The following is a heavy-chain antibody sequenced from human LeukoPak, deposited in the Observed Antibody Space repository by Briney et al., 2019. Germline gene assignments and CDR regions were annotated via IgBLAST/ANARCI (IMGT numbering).Heavy chain of an antibody. CDR3: ARPTVTRRNWFDP. D-gene: IGHD4-17*01. J-gene: IGHJ5*02. CDR2: IYYSGST. Sequence: SETLSLTCTVSGGSISSYYWSWIRQPPGKGLEWIGYIYYSGSTNYNPSLKSRVTISVDTSKNQFSLKLSSVTAADTAVYYCARPTVTRRNWFDPWGQGTRVTVSS. CDR1: GGSISSYY. V-gene: IGHV4-59*01.